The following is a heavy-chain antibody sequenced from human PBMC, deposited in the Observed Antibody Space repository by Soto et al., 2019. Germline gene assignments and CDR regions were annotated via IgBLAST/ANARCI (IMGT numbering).Heavy chain of an antibody. V-gene: IGHV1-58*02. CDR1: GFTFSMSA. J-gene: IGHJ4*02. CDR3: VVCRSSRCYGKFDH. D-gene: IGHD2-2*01. CDR2: IVSASGST. Sequence: SVKVSCKTSGFTFSMSAIQWVRQTRGQRLEWIGWIVSASGSTNSAQMFQGRVTFTRDMSTSTVYMDLSSLSSDDTAVYYCVVCRSSRCYGKFDHWGQGTLVTAPQ.